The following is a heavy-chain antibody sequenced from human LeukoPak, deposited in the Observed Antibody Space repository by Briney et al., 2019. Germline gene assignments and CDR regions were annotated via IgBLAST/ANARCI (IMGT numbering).Heavy chain of an antibody. V-gene: IGHV3-23*01. CDR3: AKDFNRIRDYFDY. D-gene: IGHD3-10*01. CDR2: ISDSGGGA. CDR1: GLTFSSYA. J-gene: IGHJ4*02. Sequence: GGSLRLSCAASGLTFSSYAMSWVRQAPGKGLEWVSGISDSGGGAYYADSVKGRFTISRDNSKNTLYLQMNSLRAEDTAVYYCAKDFNRIRDYFDYWGQGTVVTVSS.